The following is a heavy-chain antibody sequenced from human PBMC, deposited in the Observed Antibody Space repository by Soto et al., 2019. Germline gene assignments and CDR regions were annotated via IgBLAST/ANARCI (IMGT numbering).Heavy chain of an antibody. V-gene: IGHV3-33*01. Sequence: QVQLEESGGGVVQPGRSLRLSCEASGFTFNTYSMHWVRQPPGKGLEWLAAIWYDGTQKYYADSVKGRFIMSRDNSNKTLYLEMKSQRAEDTAVYYCARAGGTTVTGLWHFDSWGQGTLVTVSS. CDR1: GFTFNTYS. CDR2: IWYDGTQK. J-gene: IGHJ4*02. D-gene: IGHD4-17*01. CDR3: ARAGGTTVTGLWHFDS.